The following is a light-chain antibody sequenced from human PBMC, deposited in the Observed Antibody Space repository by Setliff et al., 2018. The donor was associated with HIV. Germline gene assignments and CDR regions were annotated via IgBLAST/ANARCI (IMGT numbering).Light chain of an antibody. CDR3: CSYAGSYTLGV. CDR1: SSDVGNYNY. J-gene: IGLJ1*01. CDR2: DVS. Sequence: QSVLAQPRSVSGSPGQSVTISCTGTSSDVGNYNYVSWYQQHPGKAPKLMIYDVSKRPSGVPDRFSGSKSGNTASLTISGLRAEDEADYYCCSYAGSYTLGVFGTGTKVTVL. V-gene: IGLV2-11*01.